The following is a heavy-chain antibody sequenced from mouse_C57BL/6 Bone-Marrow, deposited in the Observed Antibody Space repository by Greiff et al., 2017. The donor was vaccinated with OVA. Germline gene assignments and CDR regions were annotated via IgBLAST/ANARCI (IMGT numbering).Heavy chain of an antibody. Sequence: VQLQQSGAELVRPGTSVKVSCKASGYAFTNYLIEWVKQRPGQGLEWIGVINPGGGGTNYNEKFKGKATLTADKSSSTAYMQLSSLTSEDSAVYFCARSKYFDYWGRGTTLTVTS. CDR1: GYAFTNYL. J-gene: IGHJ2*01. V-gene: IGHV1-54*01. CDR2: INPGGGGT. CDR3: ARSKYFDY.